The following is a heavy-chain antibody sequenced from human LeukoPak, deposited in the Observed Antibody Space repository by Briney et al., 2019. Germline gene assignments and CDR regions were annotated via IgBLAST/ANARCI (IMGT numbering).Heavy chain of an antibody. CDR3: ARDQDEPFDY. J-gene: IGHJ4*02. D-gene: IGHD1-14*01. V-gene: IGHV3-21*01. CDR2: VSSSSSYI. Sequence: GGSLRLSCAASGFTFSSYSMNWVRQAPGKGLDWVSSVSSSSSYIYYADSVKGRFTISRDNAKNSLYLQMNSLRAEDTAVYYCARDQDEPFDYWGQGTLVTVSS. CDR1: GFTFSSYS.